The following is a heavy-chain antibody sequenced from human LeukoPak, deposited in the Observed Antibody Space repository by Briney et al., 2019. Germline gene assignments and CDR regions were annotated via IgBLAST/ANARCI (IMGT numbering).Heavy chain of an antibody. CDR3: ARRSKGSQGTVAGTNNKYYFDY. D-gene: IGHD6-19*01. V-gene: IGHV4-59*08. Sequence: PSETLSLTCTVSGGSIRSYYCSWIRQPPGKGLEWIGYIYYSGSTNYNPSLKSRVTISVDTSKNQFSLKLSSVTAADTAVYYCARRSKGSQGTVAGTNNKYYFDYWGQGTLVTVSS. CDR2: IYYSGST. CDR1: GGSIRSYY. J-gene: IGHJ4*02.